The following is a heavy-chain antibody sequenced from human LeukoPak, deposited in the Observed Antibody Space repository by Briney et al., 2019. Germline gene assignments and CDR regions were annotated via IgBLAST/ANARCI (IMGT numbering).Heavy chain of an antibody. Sequence: GASVKVSCKASGGTFSSYATSWVRQAPGQGLEWMGGIIPIFGTANYAQKFQGRVTITADESTSTAYMELSSLRSEDTAVYYCARDAVEMDGNYYGMDVWGQGTTVTVSS. CDR1: GGTFSSYA. CDR2: IIPIFGTA. V-gene: IGHV1-69*13. CDR3: ARDAVEMDGNYYGMDV. J-gene: IGHJ6*02. D-gene: IGHD5-24*01.